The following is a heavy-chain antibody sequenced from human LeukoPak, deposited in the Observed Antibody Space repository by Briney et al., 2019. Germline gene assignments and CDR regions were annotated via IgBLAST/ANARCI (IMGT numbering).Heavy chain of an antibody. D-gene: IGHD3-10*01. CDR3: ARDPGITMVRGVYFDY. J-gene: IGHJ4*02. CDR2: FYYSGST. CDR1: GGSISSGGYY. V-gene: IGHV4-31*03. Sequence: SQTLSLTCTVSGGSISSGGYYWSWIRQHPGKGLEWIGYFYYSGSTYYNPSLKSRVTISVDTSKNQFSLKLSSVTAADTAVYYCARDPGITMVRGVYFDYWGQGTLVTVSS.